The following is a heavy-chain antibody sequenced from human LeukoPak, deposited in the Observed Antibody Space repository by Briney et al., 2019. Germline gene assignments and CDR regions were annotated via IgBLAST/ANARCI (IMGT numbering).Heavy chain of an antibody. CDR1: GFTLSSYG. CDR3: AKAFGGYDYFDY. D-gene: IGHD5-12*01. V-gene: IGHV3-30*02. CDR2: IRYDGSNK. J-gene: IGHJ4*02. Sequence: PGGSLRLSCAASGFTLSSYGMYWVRQAPGKGLEWVAFIRYDGSNKYYADSVKGRFTISRDNSKNTLYLQMNSLRAEDTAVYYCAKAFGGYDYFDYWGQGTLVTVSS.